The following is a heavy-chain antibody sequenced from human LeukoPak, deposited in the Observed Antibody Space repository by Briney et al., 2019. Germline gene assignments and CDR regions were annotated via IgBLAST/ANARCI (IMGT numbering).Heavy chain of an antibody. CDR3: ARVGPIGAYCSSPICSYGPDYYGMDV. CDR2: ISYHGNNK. Sequence: QSGGSLRLSCAASGFTFSSYAMHWVRQAPGKGLEWVAVISYHGNNKHYGDSVKGRFTISRDNSKNTLNLQMNSLRAEDTAVYYCARVGPIGAYCSSPICSYGPDYYGMDVWGQGTTVTVSS. D-gene: IGHD2-2*01. V-gene: IGHV3-30-3*01. CDR1: GFTFSSYA. J-gene: IGHJ6*02.